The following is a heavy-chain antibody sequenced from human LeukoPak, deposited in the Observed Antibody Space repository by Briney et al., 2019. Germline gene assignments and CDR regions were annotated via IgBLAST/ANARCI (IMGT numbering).Heavy chain of an antibody. Sequence: PGGSLRLSCAASGFTFSSYWMTWVRQAPGKGLEWVANIKQGGSEKYYVDSVKGRFTISRDNAKNSLFLQMNSLRAEDTAVYYCAKDGVWIGEKKANMDVWGKGTTVSISS. CDR2: IKQGGSEK. J-gene: IGHJ6*03. D-gene: IGHD3-10*01. CDR3: AKDGVWIGEKKANMDV. CDR1: GFTFSSYW. V-gene: IGHV3-7*03.